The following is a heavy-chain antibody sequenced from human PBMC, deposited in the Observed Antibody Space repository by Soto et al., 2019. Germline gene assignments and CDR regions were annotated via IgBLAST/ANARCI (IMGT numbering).Heavy chain of an antibody. CDR3: AREIVTTGEYYFDS. CDR2: IKQDGSEK. V-gene: IGHV3-7*01. D-gene: IGHD1-1*01. CDR1: GFTFSSYW. Sequence: GGSLRLSCAASGFTFSSYWMSWVRQAPGKGLEWVANIKQDGSEKYYVDSVKGRFTIPRDNAKNSLYLQMNSLRAEDTAVYYCAREIVTTGEYYFDSWGLGTLVTVSS. J-gene: IGHJ4*02.